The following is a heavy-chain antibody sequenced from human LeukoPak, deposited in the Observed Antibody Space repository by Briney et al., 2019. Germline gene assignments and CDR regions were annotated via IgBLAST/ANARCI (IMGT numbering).Heavy chain of an antibody. CDR2: TYYRGST. D-gene: IGHD3-10*01. V-gene: IGHV4-39*01. CDR1: GGSISSYY. J-gene: IGHJ4*02. CDR3: TSAGSYWVDS. Sequence: MTSETLSLTCTVSGGSISSYYWGWIRQPPGKGLEWIGSTYYRGSTYYNPSLESRVSISVDTSKNQFSLKLSSVTAADVAVYYCTSAGSYWVDSWGQGTLVTVSS.